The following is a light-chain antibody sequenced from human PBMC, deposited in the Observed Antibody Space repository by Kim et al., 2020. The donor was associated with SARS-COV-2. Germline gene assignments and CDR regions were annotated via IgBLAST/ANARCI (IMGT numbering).Light chain of an antibody. CDR1: QDISSW. CDR2: AAS. V-gene: IGKV1-12*01. J-gene: IGKJ2*01. Sequence: DIQMTQSPSSVSASVGDRVTITCRASQDISSWLAWYQQKPGKPPRLLIYAASSLQPGVPSRFSGSGSGTDFTLTINGLQPEDFATYYCQQANSFPPYTFGQGPKLEI. CDR3: QQANSFPPYT.